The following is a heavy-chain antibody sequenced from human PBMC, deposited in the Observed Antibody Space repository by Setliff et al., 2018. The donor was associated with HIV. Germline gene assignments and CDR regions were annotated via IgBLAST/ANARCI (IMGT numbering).Heavy chain of an antibody. J-gene: IGHJ6*03. V-gene: IGHV1-2*02. CDR1: GYTFIGYY. CDR3: VRGGQYYRSTYYYYYMDV. CDR2: INPNSGGT. Sequence: ASVKVSCKASGYTFIGYYIHWVRQAPGQGLEWMGWINPNSGGTNYAQKFQGRVTMTRDTSISTAYMELSRLRSDDTAVYYCVRGGQYYRSTYYYYYMDVWGKGTTVTVSS. D-gene: IGHD3-16*02.